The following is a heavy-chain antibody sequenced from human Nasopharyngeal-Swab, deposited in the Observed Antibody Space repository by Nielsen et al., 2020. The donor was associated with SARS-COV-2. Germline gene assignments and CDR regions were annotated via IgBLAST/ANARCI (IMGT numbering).Heavy chain of an antibody. D-gene: IGHD2-2*02. CDR1: GFTFSRYG. CDR2: TSYQGSNT. CDR3: AKTSYEVLYQGLVDY. J-gene: IGHJ4*02. Sequence: GESLKISCAASGFTFSRYGMHWVRQAPGKGLEWVAITSYQGSNTYYADSVKGRFTISRDNSKNTLYLQMNSLRAEDTAMYYCAKTSYEVLYQGLVDYWGQGTLVTVSS. V-gene: IGHV3-30*18.